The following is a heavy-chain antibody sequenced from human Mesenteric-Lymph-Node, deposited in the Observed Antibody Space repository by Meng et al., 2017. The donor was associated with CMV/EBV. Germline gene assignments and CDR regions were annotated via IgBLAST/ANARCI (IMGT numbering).Heavy chain of an antibody. D-gene: IGHD3-16*01. J-gene: IGHJ4*02. CDR2: INPNGGST. CDR3: AREQGGYFDN. V-gene: IGHV1-46*01. Sequence: ASVKVSCKTSGYSFTTHLIFWVRQAPGQGLEWMGLINPNGGSTYSAPEFQGRLTMTRDTSTSTFYLELRSLISEDTAVYYCAREQGGYFDNWGQGTLVTVSS. CDR1: GYSFTTHL.